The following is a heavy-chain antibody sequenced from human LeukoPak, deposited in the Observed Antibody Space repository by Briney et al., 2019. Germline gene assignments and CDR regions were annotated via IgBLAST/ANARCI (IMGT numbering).Heavy chain of an antibody. J-gene: IGHJ3*02. V-gene: IGHV7-4-1*02. CDR1: GYTFTSYA. D-gene: IGHD3-22*01. CDR2: INTNTGNP. CDR3: ASIGDSSGYYLDDAFDI. Sequence: ASVKVSCKASGYTFTSYAMNWVRQAPGQGLEWMGGINTNTGNPTYAQGFTGRFVFSLDTSVSTAYLQISSLKAEDTAVYYCASIGDSSGYYLDDAFDIWGQGTMVTVSS.